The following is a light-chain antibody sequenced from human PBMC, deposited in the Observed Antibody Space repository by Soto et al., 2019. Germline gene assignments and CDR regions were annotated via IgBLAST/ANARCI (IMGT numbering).Light chain of an antibody. Sequence: EIQMTQSPSSLSASVGDRVTITCRASQGIRHYLAWYQQKPGKVPRLLIYEASNLQSGVPSRFRGGGSGTEFTLTISSLQPEDAATYYCQNFDSAPQTFGQGTKVDIK. CDR3: QNFDSAPQT. V-gene: IGKV1-27*01. CDR1: QGIRHY. J-gene: IGKJ1*01. CDR2: EAS.